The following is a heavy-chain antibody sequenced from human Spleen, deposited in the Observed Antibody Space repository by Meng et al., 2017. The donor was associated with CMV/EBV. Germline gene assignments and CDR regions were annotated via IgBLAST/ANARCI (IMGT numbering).Heavy chain of an antibody. D-gene: IGHD3-16*02. CDR2: IIPILGIA. Sequence: SVKVSCKASGGAFSDYTISWVRQAPGQGLEWMGRIIPILGIATYAQKFQGRVTITADKSTSTAYMELSSLRSEDTAVYYCAKDATGEYYDYVWGSYPTGSYFDYWGQGTLVTVSS. J-gene: IGHJ4*02. V-gene: IGHV1-69*04. CDR3: AKDATGEYYDYVWGSYPTGSYFDY. CDR1: GGAFSDYT.